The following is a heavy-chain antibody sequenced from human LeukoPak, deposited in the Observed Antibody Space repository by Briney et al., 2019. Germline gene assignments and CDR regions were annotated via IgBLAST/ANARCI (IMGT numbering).Heavy chain of an antibody. CDR1: GGSINSSYYY. V-gene: IGHV4-39*01. D-gene: IGHD3-10*01. Sequence: SETLSLTRTVSGGSINSSYYYWGWIRQSPGKGLGWMGRIYYSGSTYYNPSLKTRVTISVDTSKNQFSLNLSSVTPADTAAYYCARRGGIIRGVASYYYMDVWGKGTTVTISS. J-gene: IGHJ6*03. CDR3: ARRGGIIRGVASYYYMDV. CDR2: IYYSGST.